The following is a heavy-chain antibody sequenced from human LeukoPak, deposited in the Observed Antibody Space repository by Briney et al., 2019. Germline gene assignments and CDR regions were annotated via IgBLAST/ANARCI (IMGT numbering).Heavy chain of an antibody. CDR1: GGSISGGYY. J-gene: IGHJ6*03. Sequence: SETLSLTCTVSGGSISGGYYWSWIRQPPGKGLEWIGYIYHSGSTFYNPSLRSRVTVSVDTSKHQFSLKLRYVTAADTAVYYCARRAEYYMDVWGKGTTVTVSS. D-gene: IGHD1-14*01. CDR3: ARRAEYYMDV. V-gene: IGHV4-30-2*01. CDR2: IYHSGST.